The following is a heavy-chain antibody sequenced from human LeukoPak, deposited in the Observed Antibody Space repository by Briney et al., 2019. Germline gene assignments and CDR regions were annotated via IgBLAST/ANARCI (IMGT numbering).Heavy chain of an antibody. CDR3: AKKVLTMIVVVIPDYFDY. D-gene: IGHD3-22*01. V-gene: IGHV1-69*02. CDR1: GYTFTSYT. Sequence: SVKVSCKASGYTFTSYTISWVRQAPGQGLEWMGRIIPILGIANYAQKFQGRVTITADKSTSTAYMELSSLRSEDTAVYYCAKKVLTMIVVVIPDYFDYWGQGTLVTVSS. CDR2: IIPILGIA. J-gene: IGHJ4*02.